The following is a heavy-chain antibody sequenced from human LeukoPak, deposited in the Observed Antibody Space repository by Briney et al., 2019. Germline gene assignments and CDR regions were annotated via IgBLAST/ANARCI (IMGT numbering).Heavy chain of an antibody. V-gene: IGHV4-30-4*01. CDR3: ARAARGYGSGRHKWFDP. CDR1: GGSISSGDYY. D-gene: IGHD3-10*01. Sequence: PSQTLSLTCTVSGGSISSGDYYWSWIRQPPGKGLEWIGYIYYSGSTYYNPSLKSRVTISVDTSKNQFSLKLSSVTAADTAVYYCARAARGYGSGRHKWFDPWGQGTLVTVS. J-gene: IGHJ5*02. CDR2: IYYSGST.